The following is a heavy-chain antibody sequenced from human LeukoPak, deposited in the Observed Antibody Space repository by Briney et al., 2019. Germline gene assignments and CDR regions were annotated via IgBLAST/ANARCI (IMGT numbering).Heavy chain of an antibody. CDR3: ARALGYCSSTSCYTFDY. V-gene: IGHV3-21*01. D-gene: IGHD2-2*02. Sequence: RGSLRLSCAASGFTFSSYSMNWVSQAPGKGLEWVSSISSSSSYIYYADSVKGRFTISRDNAKNSLYLQMNSLRAEDTAVYYCARALGYCSSTSCYTFDYWGQGTLVTVSS. CDR2: ISSSSSYI. CDR1: GFTFSSYS. J-gene: IGHJ4*02.